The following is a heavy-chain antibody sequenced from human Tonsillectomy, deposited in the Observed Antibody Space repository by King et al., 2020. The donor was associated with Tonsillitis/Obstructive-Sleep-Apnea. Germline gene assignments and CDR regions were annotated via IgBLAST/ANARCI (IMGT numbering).Heavy chain of an antibody. Sequence: VQLVESGGGLVQPGGSLRLSCAASGFTFRNSAMSWVRQVPGKRLEWVSAISGSGNEKYYADSVRGRFRISRDNSKNTLYLPRNSLRADDTALYYCAKEGPGGQQLIWVDSWGQGTLVTVSS. CDR1: GFTFRNSA. D-gene: IGHD6-13*01. J-gene: IGHJ4*02. V-gene: IGHV3-23*04. CDR3: AKEGPGGQQLIWVDS. CDR2: ISGSGNEK.